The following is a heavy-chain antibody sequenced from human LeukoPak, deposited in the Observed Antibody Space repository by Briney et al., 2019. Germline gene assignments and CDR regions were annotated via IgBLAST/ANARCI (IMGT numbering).Heavy chain of an antibody. CDR2: IKQDGSEK. D-gene: IGHD6-19*01. J-gene: IGHJ3*01. Sequence: PGGSLRLSCAASGFTFSSYWMTWVRQAPGRGLEWVANIKQDGSEKYYVDSVKGRFTGSRDNAKNSLYLQMNSLRAEDTAVYYCAKEGTRSHSQWAFDFWGQGTMVTVSS. V-gene: IGHV3-7*04. CDR1: GFTFSSYW. CDR3: AKEGTRSHSQWAFDF.